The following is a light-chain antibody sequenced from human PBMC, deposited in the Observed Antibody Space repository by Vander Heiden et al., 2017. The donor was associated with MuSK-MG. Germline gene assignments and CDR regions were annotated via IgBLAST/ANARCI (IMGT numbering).Light chain of an antibody. CDR3: NAQDKRGNTNVV. J-gene: IGLJ2*01. V-gene: IGLV3-19*01. CDR1: SLRSYY. CDR2: GNN. Sequence: SSELPQDPAVSVALGQTVRITCEGDSLRSYYASWYQQKAGQAPVLGMHGNNKRPSGNPERFSGSSSGDTAAVTITGAQAEEEADYYCNAQDKRGNTNVVFGGGTKLTVL.